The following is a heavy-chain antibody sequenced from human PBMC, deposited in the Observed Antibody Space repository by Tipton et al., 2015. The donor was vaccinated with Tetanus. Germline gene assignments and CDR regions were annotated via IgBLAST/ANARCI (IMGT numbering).Heavy chain of an antibody. D-gene: IGHD5-24*01. CDR2: IWYDGSNP. J-gene: IGHJ3*01. Sequence: SLRLSCEASGFTFKNHGMHWVRQAPGKGLERVALIWYDGSNPSYAHSVMGRFTISRDNSKSTLFLQMNSLRAEDTAVYFCARRTNSGHVYNPLDLWGQGTMVTVSS. CDR3: ARRTNSGHVYNPLDL. V-gene: IGHV3-33*01. CDR1: GFTFKNHG.